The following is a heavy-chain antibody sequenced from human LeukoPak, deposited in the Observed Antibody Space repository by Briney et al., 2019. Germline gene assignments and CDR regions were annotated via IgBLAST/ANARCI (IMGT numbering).Heavy chain of an antibody. Sequence: SETLSLTCTVSGGSISSSSYYWGWIRQPPGKGLEGIGSIYYSGSTYYNPSLQSRVTISVDTSKNQFSLKLSSVTAADTAVYYCARAVNYYDSSGYPRYFDYWGQGTLVTVSS. V-gene: IGHV4-39*07. CDR3: ARAVNYYDSSGYPRYFDY. CDR1: GGSISSSSYY. D-gene: IGHD3-22*01. CDR2: IYYSGST. J-gene: IGHJ4*02.